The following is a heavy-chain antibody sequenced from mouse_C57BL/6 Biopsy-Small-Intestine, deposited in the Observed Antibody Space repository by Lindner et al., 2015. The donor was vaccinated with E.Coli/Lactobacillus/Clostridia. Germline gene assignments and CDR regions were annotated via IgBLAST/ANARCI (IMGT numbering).Heavy chain of an antibody. J-gene: IGHJ1*03. CDR3: AADESSWFYDV. CDR2: IYPRSGNT. D-gene: IGHD1-1*01. Sequence: VQLQESGAELARPGASVKLSCKASGYTFTSYGISWVKQRTGQGLEWIGEIYPRSGNTYYNEKFKGKATLTADKSSSTAYMELRSLTSEDSAVFFCAADESSWFYDVWGTGTTVTVSS. V-gene: IGHV1-81*01. CDR1: GYTFTSYG.